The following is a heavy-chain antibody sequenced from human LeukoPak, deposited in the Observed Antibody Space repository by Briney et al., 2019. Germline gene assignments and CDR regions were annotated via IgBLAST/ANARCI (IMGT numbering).Heavy chain of an antibody. D-gene: IGHD6-6*01. CDR2: ISWNSGSI. J-gene: IGHJ5*02. V-gene: IGHV3-9*01. CDR3: AKGSAARPYNWFDP. Sequence: GRSLRLSCAASGFTFDDYAMHWVRQAPGKGLEWVSGISWNSGSIGYADSVKGRFTISRDNAKNSLYLQMNSLRAEDTASYYCAKGSAARPYNWFDPWGQGTLVTVSS. CDR1: GFTFDDYA.